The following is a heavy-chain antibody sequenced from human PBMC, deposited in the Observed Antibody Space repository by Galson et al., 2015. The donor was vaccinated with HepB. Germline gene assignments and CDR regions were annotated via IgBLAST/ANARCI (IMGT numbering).Heavy chain of an antibody. CDR1: GYTFTGYY. D-gene: IGHD2-2*01. V-gene: IGHV1-2*02. J-gene: IGHJ5*02. Sequence: SVKVSCKASGYTFTGYYVHWVRQAPGQGLEWMGWINPNSGGTNYAQKFQGRVTMTRDTSINTTYMELSRLQSADTAVYYCAREARLDELVPAALNWFDPWGQGTLVTVSS. CDR3: AREARLDELVPAALNWFDP. CDR2: INPNSGGT.